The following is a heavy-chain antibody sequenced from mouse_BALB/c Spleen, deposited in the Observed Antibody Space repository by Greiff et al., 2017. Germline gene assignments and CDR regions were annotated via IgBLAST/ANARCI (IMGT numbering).Heavy chain of an antibody. J-gene: IGHJ2*01. Sequence: QVHLKQSGAELVRPGASVKISCKASGYAFSSYWMNWVKQRPGQGLEWIGQINPGDGDTNYNGKFKGKATLTADKSSSTAYMQLSSLTSEDSAVYFCARKEDYRYDFDYWGQGTTLTVSS. D-gene: IGHD2-14*01. CDR3: ARKEDYRYDFDY. V-gene: IGHV1-80*01. CDR2: INPGDGDT. CDR1: GYAFSSYW.